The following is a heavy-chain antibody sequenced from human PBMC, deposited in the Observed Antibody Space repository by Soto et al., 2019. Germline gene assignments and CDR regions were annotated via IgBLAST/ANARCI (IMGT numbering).Heavy chain of an antibody. CDR2: INPSGGST. CDR3: ARADYYDSSGFYYDC. D-gene: IGHD3-22*01. V-gene: IGHV1-46*01. Sequence: GASVKVSCKASGYSFTNHYIHWVRQAPGQGLEWMGIINPSGGSTNYLQKFQGRITMTRDTSTSTVYMELSSLRSEDTAFYFCARADYYDSSGFYYDCWGQGSLVTVSS. CDR1: GYSFTNHY. J-gene: IGHJ4*02.